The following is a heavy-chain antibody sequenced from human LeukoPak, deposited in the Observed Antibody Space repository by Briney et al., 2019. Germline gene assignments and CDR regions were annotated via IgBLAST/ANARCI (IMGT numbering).Heavy chain of an antibody. J-gene: IGHJ4*02. D-gene: IGHD6-19*01. Sequence: ASVKVSCKASGYTFTSYDINRVRQSTGQGPEWMGWMNPSGGHTNYAQSLQGRVTMTRNTSTSTAYMDLSSLRSEDTAVYYCTRRSVAGTFDYWGRGTLVTVSS. CDR1: GYTFTSYD. V-gene: IGHV1-8*01. CDR3: TRRSVAGTFDY. CDR2: MNPSGGHT.